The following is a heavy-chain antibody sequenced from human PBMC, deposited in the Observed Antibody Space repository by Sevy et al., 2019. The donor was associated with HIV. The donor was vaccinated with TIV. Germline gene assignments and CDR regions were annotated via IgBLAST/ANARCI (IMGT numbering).Heavy chain of an antibody. CDR1: GFMFSTYA. J-gene: IGHJ4*02. V-gene: IGHV3-23*01. D-gene: IGHD6-13*01. CDR2: ISGSGDST. CDR3: AKTIGAAGTWYYFDY. Sequence: GGSLRLSCAASGFMFSTYAMNWVRQAPGKGLDWVSSISGSGDSTYYAESVKGRFTISRDNSKNTLYLQMNSLRAEDTAVYYCAKTIGAAGTWYYFDYWGQGTLVTVSS.